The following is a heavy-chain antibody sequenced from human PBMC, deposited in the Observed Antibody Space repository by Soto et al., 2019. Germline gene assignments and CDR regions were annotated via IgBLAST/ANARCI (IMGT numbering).Heavy chain of an antibody. V-gene: IGHV1-18*01. D-gene: IGHD5-12*01. J-gene: IGHJ3*02. CDR2: ISAYNGNT. Sequence: SSMKDSCKASGYTFTSYGISWVRQAPGQGLEYIGWISAYNGNTHSAQKLQGRVTMNTDTSPSTAYMDLRSLRSVDTAVYFCAGERRGYSGYDPYACDTWGQAPIVTLPS. CDR1: GYTFTSYG. CDR3: AGERRGYSGYDPYACDT.